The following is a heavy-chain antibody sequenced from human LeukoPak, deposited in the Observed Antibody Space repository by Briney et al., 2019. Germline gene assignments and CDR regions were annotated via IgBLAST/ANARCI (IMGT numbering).Heavy chain of an antibody. D-gene: IGHD5-24*01. CDR1: GFTFSSYA. V-gene: IGHV3-23*01. CDR3: ARDPLELRLTPFDY. J-gene: IGHJ4*02. CDR2: ISGSGGST. Sequence: PGGSLRLSCAASGFTFSSYAMSWVRQAPGKGLEWVSAISGSGGSTYYADSVKGRFTISRVNSKNTLYLQMNSLRAEDTAVYYCARDPLELRLTPFDYWGQGTLVTVSS.